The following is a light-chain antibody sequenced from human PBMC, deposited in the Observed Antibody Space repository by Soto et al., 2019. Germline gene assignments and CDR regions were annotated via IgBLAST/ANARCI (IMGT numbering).Light chain of an antibody. CDR2: DAS. V-gene: IGKV1-5*01. CDR3: QRYNSYPLT. Sequence: DIQMIQSPSTLSASVGDRVTITCRASQSISSWLAWYQQKPGKAPKLLIYDASSLERGVPSRFSGSGSGTEFTLTISSLQLDYFTTYYCQRYNSYPLTFGGGTKVDIK. CDR1: QSISSW. J-gene: IGKJ4*02.